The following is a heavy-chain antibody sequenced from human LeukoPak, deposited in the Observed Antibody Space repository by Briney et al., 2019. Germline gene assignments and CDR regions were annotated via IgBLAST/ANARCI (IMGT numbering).Heavy chain of an antibody. CDR3: ARDGPNYCSSTSCYGSYYYFDL. CDR2: ISSSSSTI. CDR1: GFTFSRYS. V-gene: IGHV3-48*01. D-gene: IGHD2-2*01. Sequence: GGSLRLSRAASGFTFSRYSMNWVRQAPGKGLEWVSYISSSSSTIYYADSVKGRFTISRDNAKNSLYLQMNSLRAEDTAVYYCARDGPNYCSSTSCYGSYYYFDLWGRGTLVTVSS. J-gene: IGHJ2*01.